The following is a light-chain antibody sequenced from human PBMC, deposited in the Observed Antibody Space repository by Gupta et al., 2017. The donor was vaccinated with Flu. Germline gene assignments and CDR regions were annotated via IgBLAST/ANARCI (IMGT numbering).Light chain of an antibody. Sequence: DTVMTQSPLSLSVTPGEPASISCRSSQSLLHTNGYNSLDWYLQKPGQSPQLLIYLGSNRASGVPDRFSGSGSGTTFTLKISRVEAEDVGIYYCMQALHTPPTFGQGTKVEVK. CDR3: MQALHTPPT. J-gene: IGKJ1*01. CDR1: QSLLHTNGYNS. V-gene: IGKV2-28*01. CDR2: LGS.